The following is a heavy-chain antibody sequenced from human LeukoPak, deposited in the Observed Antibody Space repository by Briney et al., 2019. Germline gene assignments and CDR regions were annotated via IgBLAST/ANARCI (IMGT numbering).Heavy chain of an antibody. CDR2: ASTSGSA. CDR1: GGSISSGNYY. D-gene: IGHD3-22*01. CDR3: ARGAVDSSGYYYY. V-gene: IGHV4-61*02. Sequence: KSSETLSLTCTVSGGSISSGNYYWSWIRQPAGKGLEWIGRASTSGSARYNPSLKSRVTISVDTSKNQFSLKLSSVTAADTAVYYCARGAVDSSGYYYYWGQGTLVTVSS. J-gene: IGHJ4*02.